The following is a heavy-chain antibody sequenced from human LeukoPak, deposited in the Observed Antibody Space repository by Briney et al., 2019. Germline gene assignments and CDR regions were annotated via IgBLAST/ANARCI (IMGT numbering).Heavy chain of an antibody. J-gene: IGHJ5*02. D-gene: IGHD6-19*01. CDR3: ARDRESSGEGTWFDP. CDR2: IIPIFGTA. Sequence: SVKVSCKASGGTFSSYAISWVRQAPGQGLEWMGGIIPIFGTANYAQKFQGRVTIAADESTSTAYMELSSLRSEDTAVYYCARDRESSGEGTWFDPWGQGTLVTVSS. V-gene: IGHV1-69*13. CDR1: GGTFSSYA.